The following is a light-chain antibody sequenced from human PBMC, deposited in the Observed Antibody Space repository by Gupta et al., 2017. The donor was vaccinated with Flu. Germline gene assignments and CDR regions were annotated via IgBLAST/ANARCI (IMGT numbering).Light chain of an antibody. CDR3: QDRSNLQT. CDR2: GAS. Sequence: EIVLTQSPATLSLSPGERATLSCRASQSVSSDLAWYQQNPGQAPRLLIYGASNRATGIPDRFSGSGSGTDFTLTSSSLEAEDFAVYYWQDRSNLQTFGQGTKVEIK. CDR1: QSVSSD. J-gene: IGKJ1*01. V-gene: IGKV3-11*01.